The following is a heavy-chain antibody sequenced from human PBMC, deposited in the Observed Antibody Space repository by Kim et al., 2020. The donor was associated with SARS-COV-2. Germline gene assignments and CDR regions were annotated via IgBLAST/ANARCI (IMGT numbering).Heavy chain of an antibody. J-gene: IGHJ4*02. Sequence: SSVKVSCKASGGTFSSYAISWVRQAPGQGLEWMGRIIPILGIANYAQKFQGRVTITADKSTSTAYMELSSLRSEDTAVYYCALSRKVAIIRGEYFAYWGQGTLVTVSS. CDR3: ALSRKVAIIRGEYFAY. V-gene: IGHV1-69*04. CDR2: IIPILGIA. CDR1: GGTFSSYA. D-gene: IGHD3-16*01.